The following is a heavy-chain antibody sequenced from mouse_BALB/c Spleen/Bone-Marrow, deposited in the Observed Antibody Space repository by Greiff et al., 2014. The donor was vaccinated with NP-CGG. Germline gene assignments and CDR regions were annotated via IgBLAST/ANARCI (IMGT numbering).Heavy chain of an antibody. D-gene: IGHD1-1*02. CDR2: INPFTGYT. CDR3: ARCGGYYVDY. J-gene: IGHJ2*01. CDR1: GYTFTSSW. V-gene: IGHV1-7*01. Sequence: QVQLKESGAELAKPGASVKMSCKASGYTFTSSWMHWVKQRPGQGLEWIGYINPFTGYTEYNQNFQDRATLTADKSSSTAYMQRSSLTSENSVDYYCARCGGYYVDYWGQGTTLTVSS.